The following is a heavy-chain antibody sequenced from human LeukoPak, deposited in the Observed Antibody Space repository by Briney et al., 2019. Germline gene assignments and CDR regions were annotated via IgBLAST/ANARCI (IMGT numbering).Heavy chain of an antibody. CDR1: GGSFSGYY. Sequence: PSETLSLTCAVYGGSFSGYYWSWIRQPPGKGLEWIGEINHSGSTNYNPSLKSRVTISVDTSKNQFSLKLSSVTAADTAVYFCARGEDFERYYLAYWGQGTLVTVSS. CDR3: ARGEDFERYYLAY. V-gene: IGHV4-34*01. J-gene: IGHJ4*02. D-gene: IGHD3-9*01. CDR2: INHSGST.